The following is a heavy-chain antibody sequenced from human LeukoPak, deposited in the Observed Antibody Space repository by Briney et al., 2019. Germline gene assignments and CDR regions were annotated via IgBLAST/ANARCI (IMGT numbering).Heavy chain of an antibody. D-gene: IGHD3-10*01. CDR2: IYYSGST. CDR1: GGSISSGGYY. Sequence: TLSLTCTVSGGSISSGGYYWSWIRQHPGKGLEWIGYIYYSGSTYYNPSLKSRVTISVDTSKNQFSLKLSSVTAADTAVYYCAREPRITMVRGVIIGYFDYWGQGTLVTVSS. J-gene: IGHJ4*02. V-gene: IGHV4-31*03. CDR3: AREPRITMVRGVIIGYFDY.